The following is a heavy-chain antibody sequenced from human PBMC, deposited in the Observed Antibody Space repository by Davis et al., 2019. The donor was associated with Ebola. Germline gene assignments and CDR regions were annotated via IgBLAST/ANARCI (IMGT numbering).Heavy chain of an antibody. CDR1: GYTFTSYD. V-gene: IGHV1-8*01. J-gene: IGHJ6*02. D-gene: IGHD6-13*01. Sequence: SVKVSCKASGYTFTSYDINWVRQATGQGLEWMGWMNPNSGNTGYAQKFQGRVTMTRNTSISTAYMELSSLRSEDTAVYYCATAGYSSSWYNYYYYGMDVWGQGTTVTVSS. CDR3: ATAGYSSSWYNYYYYGMDV. CDR2: MNPNSGNT.